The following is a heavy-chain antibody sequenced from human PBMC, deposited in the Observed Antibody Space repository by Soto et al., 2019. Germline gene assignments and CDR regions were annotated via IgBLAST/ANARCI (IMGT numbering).Heavy chain of an antibody. CDR3: ARERITIFRVVIRKSDAFDI. J-gene: IGHJ3*02. V-gene: IGHV1-2*04. D-gene: IGHD3-3*01. Sequence: QVQLVQSGAEVKKPGASVKVSCKASGYTFTGYYMHWVRQAPGQGLEWMGWINPNSGGTNYAQKFQGWVTMTRDTSIITAYMELSRLRSDDTAVYYCARERITIFRVVIRKSDAFDIWGQGTMVTVSS. CDR2: INPNSGGT. CDR1: GYTFTGYY.